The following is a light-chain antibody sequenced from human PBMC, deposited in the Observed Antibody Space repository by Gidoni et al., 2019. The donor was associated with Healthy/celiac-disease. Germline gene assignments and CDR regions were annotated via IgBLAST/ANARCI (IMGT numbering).Light chain of an antibody. CDR3: CSYAGSSIWV. CDR1: SSDVGSYNL. CDR2: EGS. V-gene: IGLV2-23*01. J-gene: IGLJ3*02. Sequence: QSALTQPAYVSGSPGQSITISCTGTSSDVGSYNLVSWYQQHPGKAPKLMIYEGSKRPSGVSNRFSGSKSGNTAFLTISGLQAEDEADYYCCSYAGSSIWVFGGGTKLTVL.